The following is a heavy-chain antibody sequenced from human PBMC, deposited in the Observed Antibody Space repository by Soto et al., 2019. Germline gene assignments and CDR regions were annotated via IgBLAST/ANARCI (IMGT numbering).Heavy chain of an antibody. CDR2: IIPIFGTA. D-gene: IGHD3-22*01. CDR3: ARAMSQGDYDSSGYYDAFDI. CDR1: GGTFSSYA. Sequence: QVQLVQSGAEVKKPGSSVKVSCKASGGTFSSYAISWVRQAPGQGLEWMGGIIPIFGTANYAQKFQGRVTITADESTSTAYMELSSLRSEDTAVYYCARAMSQGDYDSSGYYDAFDIWGQGTMVTVSS. J-gene: IGHJ3*02. V-gene: IGHV1-69*12.